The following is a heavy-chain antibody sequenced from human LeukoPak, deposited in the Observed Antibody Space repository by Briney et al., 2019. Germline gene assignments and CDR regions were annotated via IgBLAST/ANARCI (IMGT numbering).Heavy chain of an antibody. J-gene: IGHJ4*02. CDR2: ISAYNGNT. Sequence: ASVKVSCKASGYTFTRSVISWVRQAPGQGLECMGGISAYNGNTKYAQKLQGRVTMTTDTATSTAYMELRILRSDDTAVYFCAREGISSSWSSFDYWGQGTLVTVSS. V-gene: IGHV1-18*01. CDR3: AREGISSSWSSFDY. D-gene: IGHD6-13*01. CDR1: GYTFTRSV.